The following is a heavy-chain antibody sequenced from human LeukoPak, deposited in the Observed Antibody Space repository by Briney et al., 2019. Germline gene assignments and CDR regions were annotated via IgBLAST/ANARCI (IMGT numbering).Heavy chain of an antibody. CDR1: GYTFTSYY. D-gene: IGHD3-22*01. CDR3: ARDRRYYDSSGYYSFDY. V-gene: IGHV1-46*01. CDR2: INPSGGST. Sequence: GASVNVSFKASGYTFTSYYMHWVRQAPGQGLEWMGIINPSGGSTSYAQKFQGRVTMTRDTSTSTVYMELSSLRSEDTAVYYCARDRRYYDSSGYYSFDYWGQGTLVTVSS. J-gene: IGHJ4*02.